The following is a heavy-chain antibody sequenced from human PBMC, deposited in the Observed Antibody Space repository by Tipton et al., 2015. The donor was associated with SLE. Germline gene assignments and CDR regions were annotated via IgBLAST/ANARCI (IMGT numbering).Heavy chain of an antibody. Sequence: SLRLSCVSSGFPFSNFGFHWVRQAPGKGLDYVSGITSNGDRIYYADSAKGRFTISRDNSRNTLYLQVDSLRPEDMAVYYCARGGLAPGEYWGQGTLVTVSS. V-gene: IGHV3-64*02. J-gene: IGHJ4*02. D-gene: IGHD7-27*01. CDR1: GFPFSNFG. CDR3: ARGGLAPGEY. CDR2: ITSNGDRI.